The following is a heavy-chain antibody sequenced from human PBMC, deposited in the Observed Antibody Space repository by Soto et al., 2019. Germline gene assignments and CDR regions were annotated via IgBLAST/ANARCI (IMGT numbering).Heavy chain of an antibody. D-gene: IGHD6-19*01. J-gene: IGHJ6*02. CDR3: ARDDIPGRAVAIYGMDV. CDR1: GFNFSSYY. V-gene: IGHV3-74*01. CDR2: LSGDGRTI. Sequence: GGSLRLSCTASGFNFSSYYMHWVRQAPGKGLVWVSRLSGDGRTITYADSVRGRFSISRDSAKNTLYLQMRSLRAEDTAVYYCARDDIPGRAVAIYGMDVWGQGTTVTVSS.